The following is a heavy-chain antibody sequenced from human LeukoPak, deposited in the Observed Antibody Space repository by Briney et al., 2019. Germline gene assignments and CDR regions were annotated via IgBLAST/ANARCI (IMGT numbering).Heavy chain of an antibody. CDR1: GGSISSGSYY. CDR3: ARDGYCSGGSCYLGFDP. Sequence: SQTLSLTCTVSGGSISSGSYYWSWIRQPAGKGLEWIGRIYTSGSTNYNSSLKSRVTISVDTSKNQFSLKLSSVTAADTAVYYCARDGYCSGGSCYLGFDPWGQGTLVTVSS. CDR2: IYTSGST. J-gene: IGHJ5*02. D-gene: IGHD2-15*01. V-gene: IGHV4-61*02.